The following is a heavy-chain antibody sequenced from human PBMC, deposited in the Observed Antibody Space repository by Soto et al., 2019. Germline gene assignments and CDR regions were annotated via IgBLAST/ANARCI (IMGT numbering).Heavy chain of an antibody. CDR2: TSTSDSTM. Sequence: GGSLRLSCTVSGFTFSDYEVNWVRQAPGKGLEWVSYTSTSDSTMYYADSVKGRFTISRDNAKNSLYLQMNSLRAEDTAVYYCARQNGSGWEGLFDYWGQGTLVTVSS. CDR1: GFTFSDYE. V-gene: IGHV3-48*03. D-gene: IGHD6-19*01. J-gene: IGHJ4*02. CDR3: ARQNGSGWEGLFDY.